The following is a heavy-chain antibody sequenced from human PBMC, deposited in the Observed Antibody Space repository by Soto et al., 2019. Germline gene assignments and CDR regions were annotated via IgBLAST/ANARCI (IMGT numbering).Heavy chain of an antibody. Sequence: PSETLSLTCTVSCGSISSGGYYWSWIRQHPGKGLEWIGYIYYSGSTYYNPSLKSRVTISVDTSKNQFSLKLSSVTAADTAVYYCAGFLTPKQSGWRDPWGQGNLGTV. CDR2: IYYSGST. D-gene: IGHD6-19*01. CDR3: AGFLTPKQSGWRDP. J-gene: IGHJ5*02. CDR1: CGSISSGGYY. V-gene: IGHV4-31*03.